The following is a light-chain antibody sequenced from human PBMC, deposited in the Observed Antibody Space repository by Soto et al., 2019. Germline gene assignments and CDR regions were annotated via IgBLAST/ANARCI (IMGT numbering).Light chain of an antibody. Sequence: EIVLTQSPGTLSLSPGERATLSCRASQSVSSSYLAWYQQKPGQAPRLLIYGASSRATGIPDRFSGSGSGTDFPLTISRLEPEDFSVYYCHQDGSSPYTFGQGTKLEIK. CDR1: QSVSSSY. CDR3: HQDGSSPYT. V-gene: IGKV3-20*01. CDR2: GAS. J-gene: IGKJ2*01.